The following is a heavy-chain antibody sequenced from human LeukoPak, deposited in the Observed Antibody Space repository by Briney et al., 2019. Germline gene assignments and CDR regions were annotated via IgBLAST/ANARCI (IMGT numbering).Heavy chain of an antibody. CDR2: IYPGDSDT. J-gene: IGHJ4*02. Sequence: GESLKISCKGSGYSFTSYWIGWVRQMPGKGLEWMGVIYPGDSDTRYSPSFQGQVTISADKSISTAYLQWSSLKASDTAMYYCESPYYDCSGSYYFDYWGQGTLVTVSS. V-gene: IGHV5-51*01. CDR1: GYSFTSYW. CDR3: ESPYYDCSGSYYFDY. D-gene: IGHD3-22*01.